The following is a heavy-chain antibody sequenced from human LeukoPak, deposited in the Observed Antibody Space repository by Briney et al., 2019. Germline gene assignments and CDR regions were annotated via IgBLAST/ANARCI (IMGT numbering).Heavy chain of an antibody. CDR3: AKDLSLDSSGYFFS. D-gene: IGHD3-22*01. CDR2: ISGSGANT. J-gene: IGHJ5*02. CDR1: GFTFNRFA. V-gene: IGHV3-23*01. Sequence: GGSLRLSCSTSGFTFNRFAMSWVRQAPGRGLEWLSAISGSGANTYYADSAKDRLTISRDNSKSTLFLQMSSLRGEDTAVYYCAKDLSLDSSGYFFSWGQGTLVTVSS.